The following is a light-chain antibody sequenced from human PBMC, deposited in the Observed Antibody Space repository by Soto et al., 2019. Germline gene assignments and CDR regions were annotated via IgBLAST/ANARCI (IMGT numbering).Light chain of an antibody. CDR2: DVS. Sequence: QSALTQPASVSGSPGPSLTISCTGTSSAVGGYNYVSWYQQHPGKAPKLMIYDVSNRPSGVSNLFSGSKSGNTASLTISGLQAEDEADYYCSSYTSSSSAYVIGTGTKLTVL. J-gene: IGLJ1*01. V-gene: IGLV2-14*01. CDR1: SSAVGGYNY. CDR3: SSYTSSSSAYV.